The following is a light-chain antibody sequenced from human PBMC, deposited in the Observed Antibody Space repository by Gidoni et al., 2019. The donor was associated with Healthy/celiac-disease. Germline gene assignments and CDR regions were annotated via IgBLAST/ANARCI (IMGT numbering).Light chain of an antibody. J-gene: IGKJ3*01. CDR2: AAS. CDR1: QGISSY. CDR3: QQLNSYPLT. Sequence: DIQLTQSPSFLSASVGDRVTITCRASQGISSYLAWYQQQPGKAPKLLIYAASTLQSGVPSRFSGSGSGTEFTLTISSLQPEYFATYYCQQLNSYPLTFGPGTKVDIK. V-gene: IGKV1-9*01.